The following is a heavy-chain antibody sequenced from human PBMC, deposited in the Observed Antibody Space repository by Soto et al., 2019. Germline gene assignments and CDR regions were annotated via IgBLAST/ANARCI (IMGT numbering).Heavy chain of an antibody. V-gene: IGHV1-69*08. CDR3: ARDSPIGSTFSGYDAIDY. CDR2: IIPLLDIT. J-gene: IGHJ4*02. Sequence: QVQLVQSGAEVKKPGSSVKVSCKASGGAFTNDIITWVRQAPGQGLEWMGRIIPLLDITNYAKKFQGRVTITADKSTSTAYMELNSLISEDTAVYYCARDSPIGSTFSGYDAIDYWGQGTLVTVSS. CDR1: GGAFTNDI. D-gene: IGHD5-12*01.